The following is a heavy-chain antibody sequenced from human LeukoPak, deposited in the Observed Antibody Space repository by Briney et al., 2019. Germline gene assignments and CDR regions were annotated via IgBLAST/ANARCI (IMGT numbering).Heavy chain of an antibody. D-gene: IGHD3-9*01. CDR2: IIPILGIA. CDR3: ARGVGILTGYYGPFDP. J-gene: IGHJ5*02. V-gene: IGHV1-69*04. Sequence: SVKVSCKASGYTFTGYYMHWVRQAPGQGLEWMGRIIPILGIANYAQKFQGRVTITADKSTSTAYMELSSLRSEDTAVYYCARGVGILTGYYGPFDPWGQGTLVTVSS. CDR1: GYTFTGYY.